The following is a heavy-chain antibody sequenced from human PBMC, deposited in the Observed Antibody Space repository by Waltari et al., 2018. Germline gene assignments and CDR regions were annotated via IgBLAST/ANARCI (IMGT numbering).Heavy chain of an antibody. V-gene: IGHV1-46*04. CDR3: ARAGSTLIWGVAE. CDR2: CNPKGGSK. CDR1: GYTFTDFY. J-gene: IGHJ4*02. D-gene: IGHD2-2*01. Sequence: QVQLVQSGAEVKKPGASVKVSCKASGYTFTDFYMHWVRQAPGQGLEWMGICNPKGGSKTYAQKLQDRVTMTRDTSTSTVYMELSSLRSEDTAVYYCARAGSTLIWGVAEWGQGTLVTVSS.